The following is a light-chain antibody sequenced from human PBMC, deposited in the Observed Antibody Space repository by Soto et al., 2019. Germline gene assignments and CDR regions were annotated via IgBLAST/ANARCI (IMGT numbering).Light chain of an antibody. CDR3: QHYNSYPFT. Sequence: DIQMTQSPSTLSASVGDRVIITCRASQSISSWLAWFQQKPGKAPKLLIYKASTLQSWVPSRFSGSGSGTEFTLTISSLQTDDFATYYCQHYNSYPFTFGPGTKVDI. CDR2: KAS. V-gene: IGKV1-5*03. J-gene: IGKJ3*01. CDR1: QSISSW.